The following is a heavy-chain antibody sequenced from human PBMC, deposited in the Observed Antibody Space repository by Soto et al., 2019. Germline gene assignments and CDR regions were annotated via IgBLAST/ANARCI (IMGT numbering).Heavy chain of an antibody. Sequence: GGSLRLSCAASGFTFTRYSMNWVRQAPGKGLEWVSSISSTTNYIYYGDSMKGRFTISRDNAKNSLYLEMNSLRAEDTAVYYCARESEDLTSNFDYCGQGTMSTFST. J-gene: IGHJ4*02. CDR1: GFTFTRYS. V-gene: IGHV3-21*06. CDR2: ISSTTNYI. CDR3: ARESEDLTSNFDY.